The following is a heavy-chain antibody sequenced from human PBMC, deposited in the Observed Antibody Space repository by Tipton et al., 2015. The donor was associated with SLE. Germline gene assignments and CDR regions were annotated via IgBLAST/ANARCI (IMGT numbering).Heavy chain of an antibody. D-gene: IGHD5-18*01. J-gene: IGHJ5*02. CDR2: IYPADSDT. V-gene: IGHV5-51*03. Sequence: VQLVQSGPEVKKAGESLQISCKGPEYSLTNYWIGWVRQLPGKGLEWMGVIYPADSDTRYSPSFQGHVTISADTSTDTAYLQWSSRKASDSGMYYCARRPSGYFPFETWDQGTLVTVSS. CDR1: EYSLTNYW. CDR3: ARRPSGYFPFET.